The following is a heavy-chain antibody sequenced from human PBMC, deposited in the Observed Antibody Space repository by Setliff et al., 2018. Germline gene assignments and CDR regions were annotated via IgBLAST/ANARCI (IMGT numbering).Heavy chain of an antibody. CDR3: ARDTPQYYYDSSGYYRAFDI. Sequence: ASVKVSCKASGYTFTSCYMHWVRQAPGQGLEWMGIINPSGGSTSYAQKFQGRVTMTRDTSTSTVYMELSSLRSEDTAVYYCARDTPQYYYDSSGYYRAFDIWGQGTMVTVSS. CDR1: GYTFTSCY. V-gene: IGHV1-46*01. D-gene: IGHD3-22*01. CDR2: INPSGGST. J-gene: IGHJ3*02.